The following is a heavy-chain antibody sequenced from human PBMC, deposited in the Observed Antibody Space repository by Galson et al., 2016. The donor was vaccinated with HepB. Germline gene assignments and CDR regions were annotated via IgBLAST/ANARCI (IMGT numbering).Heavy chain of an antibody. CDR2: IYYSGST. V-gene: IGHV4-59*01. Sequence: SETLSLTCTVSGGSISSYYWSWIRKPPGKGLEWIGYIYYSGSTNYNPSLKSRVTISVDTSKNQFSLKLSSVTAADTAVYYCARDIEYSSSNWLDPWGQGTLVTVSS. D-gene: IGHD6-6*01. J-gene: IGHJ5*02. CDR1: GGSISSYY. CDR3: ARDIEYSSSNWLDP.